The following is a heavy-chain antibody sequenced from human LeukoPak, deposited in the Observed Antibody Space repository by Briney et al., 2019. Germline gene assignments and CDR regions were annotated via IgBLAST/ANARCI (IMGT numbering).Heavy chain of an antibody. CDR1: GFTFSNYA. V-gene: IGHV3-23*01. Sequence: GSLRLSCAASGFTFSNYAMSWVRQAPGKGLEWVSGISGSGDTTYYADSVKGHFTISRDNSKNTLYLQTNSLRAEDTAVYYCAKDLYYDILTGYDIGDYFDYWGQGTLVTVSS. CDR3: AKDLYYDILTGYDIGDYFDY. J-gene: IGHJ4*02. CDR2: ISGSGDTT. D-gene: IGHD3-9*01.